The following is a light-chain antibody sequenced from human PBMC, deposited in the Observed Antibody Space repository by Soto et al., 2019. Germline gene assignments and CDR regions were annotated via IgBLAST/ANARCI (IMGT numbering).Light chain of an antibody. CDR1: QSITTF. V-gene: IGKV1-39*01. CDR2: AAS. CDR3: QQSYSTPIT. Sequence: DIQMTQSPSSLSASVGDRATITCRASQSITTFLNWYQQKPGKAPNLLIYAASSLQSGVPSRFSGSGSGTDFTLTISSLQPEDFATYYCQQSYSTPITFGQGTRLEI. J-gene: IGKJ5*01.